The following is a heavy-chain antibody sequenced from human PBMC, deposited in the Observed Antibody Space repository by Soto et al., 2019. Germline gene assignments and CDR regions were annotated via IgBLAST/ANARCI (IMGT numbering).Heavy chain of an antibody. Sequence: SETLSLTCTVSGDSVSSGSYYWTWVRQPPGKGLEWIGYIYYSGSTNYNPPLQSRVTISVDTSKNQFSLKLTSVTAADTAFYYCARDIRGYSRAFDYWGQGTLVTVSS. D-gene: IGHD5-18*01. CDR3: ARDIRGYSRAFDY. CDR1: GDSVSSGSYY. CDR2: IYYSGST. J-gene: IGHJ4*02. V-gene: IGHV4-61*01.